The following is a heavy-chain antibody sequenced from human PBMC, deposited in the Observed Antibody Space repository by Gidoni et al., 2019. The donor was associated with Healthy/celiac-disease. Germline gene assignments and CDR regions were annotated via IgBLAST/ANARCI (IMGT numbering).Heavy chain of an antibody. V-gene: IGHV3-9*01. CDR3: AKGAQLGELGGLFDY. D-gene: IGHD3-10*01. CDR2: ISWKSCSI. CDR1: GFTFDEYA. J-gene: IGHJ4*02. Sequence: EVQLVESGGGLVQPGRSLRLSCAASGFTFDEYAMDWVRQAPGKGLEGVSGISWKSCSIGYADSVKGRFTISRDNAKNSMYLQMNSLRAEDTALYYCAKGAQLGELGGLFDYWGQGTLVTVSS.